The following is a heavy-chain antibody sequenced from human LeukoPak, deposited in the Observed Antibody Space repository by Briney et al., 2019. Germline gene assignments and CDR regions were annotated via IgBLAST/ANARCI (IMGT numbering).Heavy chain of an antibody. CDR3: ARSVAGEFYYYYYMDV. CDR2: IHYSGST. D-gene: IGHD6-19*01. V-gene: IGHV4-39*01. J-gene: IGHJ6*03. Sequence: PSETLSLTCTVSGGSISSSNYYWAWIRQPPGKGLEWIGNIHYSGSTYYNASLNSRITMSIDTSKNRFSLRLSSVTAADTAVYYCARSVAGEFYYYYYMDVWGKGTTVTISS. CDR1: GGSISSSNYY.